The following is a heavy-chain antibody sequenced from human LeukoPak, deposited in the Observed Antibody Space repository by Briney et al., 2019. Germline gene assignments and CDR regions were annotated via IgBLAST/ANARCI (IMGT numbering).Heavy chain of an antibody. CDR2: IYFSGST. V-gene: IGHV4-59*12. Sequence: SETLSLTCTVSGGSISDYWWSWIRQPPGKGLEWIGCIYFSGSTNYNPSLMSRVSISVDASNNHFSLKLSSVTPEDTAVYYCARDRWSYYFDYWGQGTLVTVSS. CDR3: ARDRWSYYFDY. J-gene: IGHJ4*02. CDR1: GGSISDYW. D-gene: IGHD6-13*01.